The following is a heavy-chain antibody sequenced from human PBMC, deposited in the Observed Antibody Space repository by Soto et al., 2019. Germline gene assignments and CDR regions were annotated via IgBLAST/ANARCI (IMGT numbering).Heavy chain of an antibody. Sequence: EGQLVESGGGLVQPGRSLRLSCAASGFTFDDYAMHWVRQAPGKGLEWVSGISWNSGSIGYADSVKGRFTISRDNAKHSLYLQMNSLRAEDTALYYCAKDLGIRANYYYYMDVWGKGTTVTVSS. J-gene: IGHJ6*03. V-gene: IGHV3-9*01. D-gene: IGHD7-27*01. CDR1: GFTFDDYA. CDR2: ISWNSGSI. CDR3: AKDLGIRANYYYYMDV.